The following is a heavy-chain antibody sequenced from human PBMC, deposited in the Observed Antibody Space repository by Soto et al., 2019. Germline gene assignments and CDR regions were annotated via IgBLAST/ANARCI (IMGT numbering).Heavy chain of an antibody. CDR2: IKQDGSEK. D-gene: IGHD3-3*01. V-gene: IGHV3-7*03. CDR1: GFTFSSYW. J-gene: IGHJ4*02. CDR3: ARVEYYDFWSGSRPLDY. Sequence: GGSLRLSCAASGFTFSSYWMSWVRQAPGEGLEWVANIKQDGSEKYYVDSVKGRFTISRDNAKNSLYLQMNSLRAEDTAVYYCARVEYYDFWSGSRPLDYWGQGTLVTVSS.